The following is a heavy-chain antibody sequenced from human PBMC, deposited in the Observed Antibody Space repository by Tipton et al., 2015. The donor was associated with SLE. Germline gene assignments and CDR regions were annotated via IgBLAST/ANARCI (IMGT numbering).Heavy chain of an antibody. V-gene: IGHV4-4*07. CDR2: FHTSGSA. CDR3: ARPWSDSSGSYFDS. D-gene: IGHD6-19*01. J-gene: IGHJ4*02. Sequence: TLSLTCTVSGGSISDYYWSWIRQSAAKGLEWIGRFHTSGSANYNPSLKSRVTMSVDTSKNQFSLKLRSVTAADTAVYYCARPWSDSSGSYFDSWGQGTLVTVSS. CDR1: GGSISDYY.